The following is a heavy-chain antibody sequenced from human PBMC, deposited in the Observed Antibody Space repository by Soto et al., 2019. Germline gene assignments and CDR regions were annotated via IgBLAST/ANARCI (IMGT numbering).Heavy chain of an antibody. V-gene: IGHV3-23*01. Sequence: GGSXRLSCAASGFTFSTYVLNWVRQAPGKGLEWVSAISGSGGSTYYADSVKGRFTISRDNSKNTLYLQMNSLRAEDTAVYYCAKDPLAAAGTHFDYWGQGTLVTVSS. CDR1: GFTFSTYV. CDR2: ISGSGGST. D-gene: IGHD6-13*01. CDR3: AKDPLAAAGTHFDY. J-gene: IGHJ4*02.